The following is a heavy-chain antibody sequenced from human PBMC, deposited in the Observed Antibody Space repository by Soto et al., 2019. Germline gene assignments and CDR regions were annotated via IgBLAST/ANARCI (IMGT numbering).Heavy chain of an antibody. CDR3: AKDEREQQVVYDAFDM. CDR2: ISGSGVTT. CDR1: GFTFSSHA. Sequence: EVQLVESGGDLVQSGGSLRVSCAASGFTFSSHAMSWVRQAPGMGLEWVSSISGSGVTTDYADSVKGRFSITRDNSQKMLYLEMNSLRAGDTAVYYCAKDEREQQVVYDAFDMWGQGTMVTVSS. J-gene: IGHJ3*02. V-gene: IGHV3-23*04. D-gene: IGHD6-13*01.